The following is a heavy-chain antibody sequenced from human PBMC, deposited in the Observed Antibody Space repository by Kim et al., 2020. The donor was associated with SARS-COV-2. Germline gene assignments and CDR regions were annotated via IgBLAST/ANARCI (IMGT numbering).Heavy chain of an antibody. Sequence: LKSRVTISVDTSNNQFSLKLSSVTAADTAVYYCARDAGYGWQLVYNWFDPWGQGTLVTVSS. CDR3: ARDAGYGWQLVYNWFDP. J-gene: IGHJ5*02. D-gene: IGHD6-13*01. V-gene: IGHV4-39*07.